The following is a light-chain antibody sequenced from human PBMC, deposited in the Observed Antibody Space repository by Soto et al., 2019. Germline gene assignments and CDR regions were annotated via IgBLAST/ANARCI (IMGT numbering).Light chain of an antibody. CDR2: AAF. CDR3: QQSYSSLSWT. V-gene: IGKV1-39*01. CDR1: QSISSY. Sequence: DLQMTQSPSSLSASVGDRVTITCRASQSISSYLSWYQQKPGKAPKLLIYAAFSLQSGVPSRFSSSGSATNFTLTISSLQPEDFATYYCQQSYSSLSWTFGQGTTVEIK. J-gene: IGKJ1*01.